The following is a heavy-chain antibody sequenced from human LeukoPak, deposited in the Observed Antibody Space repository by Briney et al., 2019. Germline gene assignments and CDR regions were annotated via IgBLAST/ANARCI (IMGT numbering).Heavy chain of an antibody. J-gene: IGHJ4*02. D-gene: IGHD6-19*01. V-gene: IGHV3-23*01. CDR1: GFTFSSYA. CDR2: ISVSGGST. CDR3: AKDTGIAVAGPPLH. Sequence: GGSLRLSCAASGFTFSSYAMSWVRQAPGKGLEWVSAISVSGGSTYYADPVNGRFTISRDNSKNTLDLQMNSLRAEDTAVYYCAKDTGIAVAGPPLHWGQGTLVTVSS.